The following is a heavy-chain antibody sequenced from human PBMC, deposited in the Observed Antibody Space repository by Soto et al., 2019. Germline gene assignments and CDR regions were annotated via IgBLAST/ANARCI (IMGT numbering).Heavy chain of an antibody. J-gene: IGHJ5*02. CDR1: GFTVSSNY. Sequence: GGSLRLSCAASGFTVSSNYMSWVRQAPGKGLEWVSSISSSSSYIYYADSVKGRFTISRDNAKNSLYLQMNSLRAEDTAVYYCASQSHYYDSSGTWGQGTLVTVSS. CDR3: ASQSHYYDSSGT. V-gene: IGHV3-21*01. CDR2: ISSSSSYI. D-gene: IGHD3-22*01.